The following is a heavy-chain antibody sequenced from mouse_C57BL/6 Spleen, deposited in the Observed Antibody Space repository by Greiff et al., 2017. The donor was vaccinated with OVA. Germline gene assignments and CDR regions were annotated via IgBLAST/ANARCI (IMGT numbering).Heavy chain of an antibody. CDR3: ARSYYGSSYYYYDY. CDR1: GYTFTSYW. Sequence: QVQLKESGAELAKPGASVKLSCKASGYTFTSYWMHWVKQRPGQGLEWIGYINPSSGYTKYNQKFKDKATLTADKTSSTAYMQLSSLIYEDSAVYYCARSYYGSSYYYYDYWGQGTTLTVSS. J-gene: IGHJ2*01. V-gene: IGHV1-7*01. CDR2: INPSSGYT. D-gene: IGHD1-1*01.